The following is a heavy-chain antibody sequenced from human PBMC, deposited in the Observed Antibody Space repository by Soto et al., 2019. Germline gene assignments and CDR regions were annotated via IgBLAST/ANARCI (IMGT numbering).Heavy chain of an antibody. V-gene: IGHV3-15*01. D-gene: IGHD3-22*01. CDR2: IKSKTDGGTT. Sequence: SLRLSCASSGFTFSNAWMSWVRQAPGKGLEWVGRIKSKTDGGTTDYAAPVKGRFTISRDDSKNTLYLQMNSLKTEDTAVYYCTTDLLFYYDSSGRRRQFDYWGQGTLVTVSS. CDR1: GFTFSNAW. J-gene: IGHJ4*02. CDR3: TTDLLFYYDSSGRRRQFDY.